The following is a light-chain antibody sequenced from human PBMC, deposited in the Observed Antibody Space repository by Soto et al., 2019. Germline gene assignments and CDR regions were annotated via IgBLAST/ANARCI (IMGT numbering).Light chain of an antibody. CDR3: QQYDSSHVT. CDR1: QNVSSSD. CDR2: GAS. Sequence: ENVLTQSPGTLSLSPGERATHSCRASQNVSSSDLTWYQQKPGRAPRLLIYGASSRATDIPDRFSGSGSGTDFTLTISRLEPEDFAVYYCQQYDSSHVTFGQGTKLEIK. V-gene: IGKV3-20*01. J-gene: IGKJ2*01.